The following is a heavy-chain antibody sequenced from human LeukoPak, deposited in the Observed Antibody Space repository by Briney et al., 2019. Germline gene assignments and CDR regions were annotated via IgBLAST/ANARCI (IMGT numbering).Heavy chain of an antibody. V-gene: IGHV3-21*01. CDR2: ISSGSSYI. D-gene: IGHD5-18*01. J-gene: IGHJ4*02. CDR3: ARDAPGNTALDY. Sequence: GGSLRLSCAASGFTFDDYAMHWVRQAPGKGLEWVSSISSGSSYIYYADSVKRRFTISRDNAKNTLYLQMNSLRAEDTAVYYCARDAPGNTALDYWGQGTLVTVSS. CDR1: GFTFDDYA.